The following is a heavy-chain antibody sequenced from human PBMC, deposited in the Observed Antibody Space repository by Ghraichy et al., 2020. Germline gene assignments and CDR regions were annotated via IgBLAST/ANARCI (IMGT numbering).Heavy chain of an antibody. D-gene: IGHD4-17*01. J-gene: IGHJ4*02. CDR1: GFTFSSYG. V-gene: IGHV3-30*18. CDR3: AKVPYGDYGSYDY. CDR2: ISYDGSNK. Sequence: LSLTCAASGFTFSSYGMHWVRQAPGKGLEWVAVISYDGSNKYYADYVKGRFTISRDNSKNTLYLQMNSLRAEDTAVYYCAKVPYGDYGSYDYWGQGTLVTVSS.